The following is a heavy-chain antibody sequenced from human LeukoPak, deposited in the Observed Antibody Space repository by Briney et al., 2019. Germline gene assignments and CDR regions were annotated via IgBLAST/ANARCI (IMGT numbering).Heavy chain of an antibody. J-gene: IGHJ5*02. CDR1: GFTFSASA. Sequence: PGGSLRLSCAASGFTFSASAMSWVRQAPGKGLEWVSSVSASGGHTYYADSVKGRFSVSRDTSKNVLYLQMNTLKGEETAIYYCAKMYDSWTGYFDNWFDRWGQGTLVTVSP. CDR3: AKMYDSWTGYFDNWFDR. D-gene: IGHD3-3*01. V-gene: IGHV3-23*01. CDR2: VSASGGHT.